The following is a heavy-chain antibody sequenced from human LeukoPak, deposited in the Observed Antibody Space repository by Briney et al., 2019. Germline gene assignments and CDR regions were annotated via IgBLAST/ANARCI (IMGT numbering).Heavy chain of an antibody. J-gene: IGHJ4*02. CDR1: GFTFDDYG. CDR3: ARGGYGSGSYYHFDY. D-gene: IGHD3-10*01. CDR2: INWNGGST. Sequence: GGSLRLSCAASGFTFDDYGMSWVRQAPGKGLEWVSGINWNGGSTGYADSVKGRFTISRDNAKNSLYLQMNSLRAEDTALYYCARGGYGSGSYYHFDYWGQGTLVTVSP. V-gene: IGHV3-20*04.